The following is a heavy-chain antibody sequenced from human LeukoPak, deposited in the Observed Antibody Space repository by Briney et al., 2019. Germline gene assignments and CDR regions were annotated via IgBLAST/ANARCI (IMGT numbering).Heavy chain of an antibody. D-gene: IGHD5-12*01. J-gene: IGHJ4*01. Sequence: PGGSLRLSCEASGFTFSDPYMSWIRQAPGKELECLSYISGSGTDINYVDSVKGRSTISRDNAKNSLYLQMNSLRAEDTAVYYCARDTLGEGDDSDYAVYYFDYWGHGTLVTVSS. CDR2: ISGSGTDI. V-gene: IGHV3-11*06. CDR3: ARDTLGEGDDSDYAVYYFDY. CDR1: GFTFSDPY.